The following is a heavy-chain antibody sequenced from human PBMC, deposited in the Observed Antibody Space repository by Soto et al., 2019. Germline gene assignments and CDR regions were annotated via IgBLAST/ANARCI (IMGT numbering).Heavy chain of an antibody. D-gene: IGHD3-22*01. V-gene: IGHV3-23*01. CDR1: GFTFSSYA. J-gene: IGHJ4*02. CDR3: AKASEVVVILYYFDY. Sequence: SLRLSCAASGFTFSSYAMSWVRQAPGKGLEWVSAISGSGGSTYYADSVKGRFTISRDNSKNTLYLQMNSLRAEDTAVYYCAKASEVVVILYYFDYWGQGTLVTVSS. CDR2: ISGSGGST.